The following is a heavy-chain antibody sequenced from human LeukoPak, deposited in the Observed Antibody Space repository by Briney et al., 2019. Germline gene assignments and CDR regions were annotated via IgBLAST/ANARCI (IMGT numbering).Heavy chain of an antibody. CDR3: ASLARDY. Sequence: PGGSLRLSCAASGFIVSNTYMTWVRQAPGKGREWVSVIHNDGSTYYADSVKGRFTVSRDNSKNMVFLRMNSLRVEDTAVYFCASLARDYWGQGTLVSVSS. CDR1: GFIVSNTY. J-gene: IGHJ4*02. CDR2: IHNDGST. D-gene: IGHD3-3*02. V-gene: IGHV3-53*01.